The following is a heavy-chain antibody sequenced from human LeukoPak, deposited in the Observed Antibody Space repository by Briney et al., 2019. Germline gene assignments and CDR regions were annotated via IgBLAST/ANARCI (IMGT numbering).Heavy chain of an antibody. CDR3: ARGLLVRTRWANSFDP. CDR2: ISSSSSTI. J-gene: IGHJ5*02. V-gene: IGHV3-48*04. Sequence: PGGSLRLSCAASGFTFSSYSMNWVRQASGKGLEWDSYISSSSSTIYYADSVKGRFTISRDNAKNPLYLQMNSLRAEDTAVYYCARGLLVRTRWANSFDPWGQGTLVTVSS. CDR1: GFTFSSYS. D-gene: IGHD2-15*01.